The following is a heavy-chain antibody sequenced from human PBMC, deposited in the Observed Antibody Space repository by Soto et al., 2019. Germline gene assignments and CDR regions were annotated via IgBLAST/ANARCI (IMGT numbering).Heavy chain of an antibody. J-gene: IGHJ3*01. D-gene: IGHD3-9*01. Sequence: QAQLVQSGAEVRKPGASVKISCKTSGYRFSDHYIHWVRQAPGQGPEWRGWLVPDSGDTNYARTCRDRIDMTRDRSYPTAYRELSGLTPDDPGINYCARVVRYFRGTSCDTEVAFGVWGQGTMVSVSS. V-gene: IGHV1-2*02. CDR2: LVPDSGDT. CDR1: GYRFSDHY. CDR3: ARVVRYFRGTSCDTEVAFGV.